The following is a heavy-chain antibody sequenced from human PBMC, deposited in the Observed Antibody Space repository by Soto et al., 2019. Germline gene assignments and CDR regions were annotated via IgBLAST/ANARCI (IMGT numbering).Heavy chain of an antibody. Sequence: ASVKVSCKASGYTLTSYAMHWVRQAPGQRLEWMGWINAGNGNTKYSQKFQGRVTITRDTSASTAYMELSSLRSEDTAVYYCARVRGQYGGYYGMDVWGQGTTVTVSS. CDR3: ARVRGQYGGYYGMDV. V-gene: IGHV1-3*01. J-gene: IGHJ6*02. D-gene: IGHD2-2*01. CDR2: INAGNGNT. CDR1: GYTLTSYA.